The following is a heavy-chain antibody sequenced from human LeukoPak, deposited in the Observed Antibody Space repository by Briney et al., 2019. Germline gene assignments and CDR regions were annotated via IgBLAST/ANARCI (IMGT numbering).Heavy chain of an antibody. V-gene: IGHV5-51*01. CDR3: AKGWYCTNGVCYTTAAYFDY. J-gene: IGHJ4*02. CDR1: GYSFTNYW. CDR2: IYPGDSNT. Sequence: GESLKISCKGSGYSFTNYWIGWVRQMPGKGLEWMGIIYPGDSNTRYSPSFQGQVTISADKSISTAYLQWSSLKASDTAMYYCAKGWYCTNGVCYTTAAYFDYWGQGTLVTASS. D-gene: IGHD2-8*01.